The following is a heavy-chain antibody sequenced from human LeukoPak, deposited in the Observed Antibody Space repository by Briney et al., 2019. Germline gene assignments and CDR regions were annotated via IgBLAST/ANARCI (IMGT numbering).Heavy chain of an antibody. V-gene: IGHV3-53*01. CDR2: IYGGGST. J-gene: IGHJ3*02. CDR1: GFTVSSNY. Sequence: GGSLRLSCAASGFTVSSNYMSWVRQAPGKGLEWVSVIYGGGSTHYADSVRGRFTVSRDNSRNTLALQMNSLGAEDTAVYYCAGSPTVDAAFDIWGQGTMVTVSS. CDR3: AGSPTVDAAFDI. D-gene: IGHD4-23*01.